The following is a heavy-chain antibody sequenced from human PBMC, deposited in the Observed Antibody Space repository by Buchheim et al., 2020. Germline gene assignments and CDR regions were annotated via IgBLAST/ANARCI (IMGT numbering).Heavy chain of an antibody. D-gene: IGHD3-22*01. CDR3: IHSGHYSLIA. J-gene: IGHJ5*02. Sequence: QVQLQESGPGLVKPSESLSLTCTVSGDSISTNKWWSWVRQPPGKGLEWIGEIFSSGHTNFNPSLKSRVTMSLDKSKNQFSLKLSSVTAGDTAVYHCIHSGHYSLIAWGQGTL. CDR1: GDSISTNKW. CDR2: IFSSGHT. V-gene: IGHV4-4*02.